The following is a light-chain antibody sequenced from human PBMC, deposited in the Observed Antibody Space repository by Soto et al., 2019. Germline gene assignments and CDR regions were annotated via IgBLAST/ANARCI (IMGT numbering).Light chain of an antibody. CDR3: QQSHTYSLT. V-gene: IGKV3-11*01. J-gene: IGKJ1*01. CDR1: QSVSSY. CDR2: DAS. Sequence: IGLRQSPATLSLYPEKIATVCCRASQSVSSYLAWYQQKPGQAPRLLIYDASNRATGIPARFSGSGSGTDFTLTISSLQPDDFAPYYCQQSHTYSLTFGQGTKVHI.